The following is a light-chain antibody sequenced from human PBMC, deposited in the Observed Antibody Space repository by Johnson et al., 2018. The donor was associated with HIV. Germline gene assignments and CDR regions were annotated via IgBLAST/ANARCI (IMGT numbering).Light chain of an antibody. CDR3: GTWDSSLSALNYV. V-gene: IGLV1-51*01. Sequence: QSVLTQPPSVSAAPGQKVTISCSGSSSNIGNNYVSWYQQFPGTAPKLLIYDNNKRPSGIPDRFSGSKSGTSATLGITGLQTGDEADYYCGTWDSSLSALNYVFGTVTKVTVL. CDR2: DNN. CDR1: SSNIGNNY. J-gene: IGLJ1*01.